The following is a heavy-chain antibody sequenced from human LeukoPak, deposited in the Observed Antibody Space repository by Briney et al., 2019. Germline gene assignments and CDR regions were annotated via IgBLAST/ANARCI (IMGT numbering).Heavy chain of an antibody. Sequence: GGSLRLSCAASGFTFSSYGMHWVRQAPGKGLEWVAFIRYDGSNKYYADSVKGRFTISRDNSKNTLYLQMNSLRAEDAAVYYCARTSAYYYDSSGYYYDNWGQGTLVTVSS. CDR3: ARTSAYYYDSSGYYYDN. V-gene: IGHV3-30*02. D-gene: IGHD3-22*01. CDR1: GFTFSSYG. CDR2: IRYDGSNK. J-gene: IGHJ4*02.